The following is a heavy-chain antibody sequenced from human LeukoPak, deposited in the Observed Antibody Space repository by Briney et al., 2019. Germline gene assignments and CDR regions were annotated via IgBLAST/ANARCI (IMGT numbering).Heavy chain of an antibody. CDR3: ATWLGATINY. CDR1: GFTFSDSS. V-gene: IGHV3-73*01. J-gene: IGHJ4*02. CDR2: IRNKPNNHAT. D-gene: IGHD3-10*01. Sequence: PGGSLRLSCAPSGFTFSDSSMHWVRQAPGKGLEGVGHIRNKPNNHATAYPASVKDRFTISRDDSKSTAYLQMSSLKTEDTAVYYCATWLGATINYWGQGTLVTVSS.